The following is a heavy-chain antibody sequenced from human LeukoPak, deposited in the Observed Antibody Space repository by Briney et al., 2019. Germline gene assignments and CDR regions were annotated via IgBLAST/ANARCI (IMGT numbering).Heavy chain of an antibody. V-gene: IGHV3-23*01. CDR3: WDSRGGY. CDR2: ISGNGANT. J-gene: IGHJ4*02. Sequence: GGSLRLSCAVSGFTFDTYAMSWVRQAPGKGLEWVSSISGNGANTYYADPVKGRFTISRDNTKGTLHWQLNSLRAEDTAVYYCWDSRGGYWGQGTLVTVSS. CDR1: GFTFDTYA. D-gene: IGHD4-23*01.